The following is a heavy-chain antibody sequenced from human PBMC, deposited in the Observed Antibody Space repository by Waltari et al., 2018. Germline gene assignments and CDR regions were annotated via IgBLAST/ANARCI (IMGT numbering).Heavy chain of an antibody. CDR3: ARDSRAVAGTDAFDI. V-gene: IGHV3-21*01. Sequence: EVQLVESGGGLVKPGGSLRLSCAASGFTFSSYSMNWVRQAPGKGLEWVSSIRSSSSYIYYADSVKGRFTISRDNAKNSLYLQMNSLRAEDTAVYYCARDSRAVAGTDAFDIWGQGTMVTVSS. D-gene: IGHD6-19*01. J-gene: IGHJ3*02. CDR2: IRSSSSYI. CDR1: GFTFSSYS.